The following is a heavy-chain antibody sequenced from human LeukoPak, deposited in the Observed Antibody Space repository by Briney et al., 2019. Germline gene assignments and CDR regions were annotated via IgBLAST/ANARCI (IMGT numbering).Heavy chain of an antibody. V-gene: IGHV3-9*01. CDR3: ASLAVFDY. CDR1: GFTFDDYA. Sequence: QTGWSLRLSCAASGFTFDDYAMHWVRQAPGKGLEWVSSISWNSGSIGYADSVKGRFTISRDNAKNSLYLQMNSLRAEDTALYYCASLAVFDYWGQGTLVTVSS. J-gene: IGHJ4*02. CDR2: ISWNSGSI. D-gene: IGHD6-19*01.